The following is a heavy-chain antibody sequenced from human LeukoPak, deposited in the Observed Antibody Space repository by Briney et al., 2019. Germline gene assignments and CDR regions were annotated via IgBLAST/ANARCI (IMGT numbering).Heavy chain of an antibody. Sequence: GGSLRLSCAASGFTFSSYSMKWVRQAPGKGLEWVSSISSSSSYIYYADSVKGRFTISRDNAKNSLYLQMNSLRAEDTAVYYCARDAGYSSGWYDYWGQGTLVTVSS. D-gene: IGHD6-19*01. CDR1: GFTFSSYS. CDR3: ARDAGYSSGWYDY. V-gene: IGHV3-21*01. CDR2: ISSSSSYI. J-gene: IGHJ4*02.